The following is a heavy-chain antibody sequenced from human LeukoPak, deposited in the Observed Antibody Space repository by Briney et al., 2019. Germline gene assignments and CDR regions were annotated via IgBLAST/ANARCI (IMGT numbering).Heavy chain of an antibody. CDR2: IYYSGST. Sequence: PSETLSLTXTVSGGSISSYYWSWIGQTPGKGLEWIGYIYYSGSTNYNPSLKSRVTISVDTSKNQFSLKLSSVTAADTAVYYCARAADYGDYDPTFDYWGQGTLVTVSS. J-gene: IGHJ4*02. V-gene: IGHV4-59*01. CDR1: GGSISSYY. CDR3: ARAADYGDYDPTFDY. D-gene: IGHD4-17*01.